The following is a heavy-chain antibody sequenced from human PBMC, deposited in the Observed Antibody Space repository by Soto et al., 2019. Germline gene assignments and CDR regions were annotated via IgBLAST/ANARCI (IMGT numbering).Heavy chain of an antibody. Sequence: QVQLVQSGAELKKPGASVKVSCKASGYTFNNYGISWVRQAPGQGLEWMGWISIYIGYANYAQKLQDSIIMTAGTSTSTAYMELRSLRSDDTAVYYCARNNTSWYDYWGQGSLVTVSS. J-gene: IGHJ4*02. V-gene: IGHV1-18*01. CDR1: GYTFNNYG. CDR2: ISIYIGYA. D-gene: IGHD6-13*01. CDR3: ARNNTSWYDY.